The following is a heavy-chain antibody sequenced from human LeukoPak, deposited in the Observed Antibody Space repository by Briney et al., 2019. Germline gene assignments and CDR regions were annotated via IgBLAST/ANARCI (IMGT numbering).Heavy chain of an antibody. V-gene: IGHV4-34*01. Sequence: SETLSLTCAAYGGSFSDFYWSWIRQAPGKGLEWIGEINYSGNTNYNPSLKSRVTISVDTSKNQFSLKLSSVTAADTAVYYCARVDGSPDYWGQGTLVTVSS. D-gene: IGHD2-15*01. CDR1: GGSFSDFY. CDR3: ARVDGSPDY. J-gene: IGHJ4*02. CDR2: INYSGNT.